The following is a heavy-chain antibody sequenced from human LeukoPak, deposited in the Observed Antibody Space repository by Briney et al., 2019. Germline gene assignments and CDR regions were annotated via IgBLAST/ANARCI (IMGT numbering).Heavy chain of an antibody. V-gene: IGHV3-23*01. Sequence: PGGPLRLSCAASGFTFSSYGMHWVRQAPGKGLEWVSAISGSGGSTYYADSVKGRFTISRDNSKNTLYLQMNSLRAEDTAVYYCAKDPARYDSGSHDYWGQGTLVTVSS. CDR1: GFTFSSYG. J-gene: IGHJ4*02. D-gene: IGHD3-10*01. CDR2: ISGSGGST. CDR3: AKDPARYDSGSHDY.